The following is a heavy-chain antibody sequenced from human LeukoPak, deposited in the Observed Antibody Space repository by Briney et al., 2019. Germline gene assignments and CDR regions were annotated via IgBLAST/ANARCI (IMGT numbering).Heavy chain of an antibody. V-gene: IGHV3-48*03. J-gene: IGHJ4*02. CDR3: ARVGQQLVLDYFDY. Sequence: PGGSLRLSCAASGFTFSSYEMNWVRQAPGKWMECVSYISSSGSTIYYADSVKGRFTISRDNAKNSLYLQMNSLRAEDTAVYYCARVGQQLVLDYFDYWGQGTLVTVSS. CDR2: ISSSGSTI. D-gene: IGHD6-13*01. CDR1: GFTFSSYE.